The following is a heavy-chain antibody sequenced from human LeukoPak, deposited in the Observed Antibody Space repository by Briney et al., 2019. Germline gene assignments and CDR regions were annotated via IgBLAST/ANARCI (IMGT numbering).Heavy chain of an antibody. J-gene: IGHJ4*02. CDR3: ARDQRVTGRPDIDY. CDR1: GFTFRNHW. V-gene: IGHV3-74*03. CDR2: ISSDGSST. Sequence: GGSLRPSCAASGFTFRNHWMHWVRQTPGKGLVWVSRISSDGSSTTYADSVKGRFTISRDNAKNTLYLQMNNLRAEDTAMYYCARDQRVTGRPDIDYWAQATLVIVSS. D-gene: IGHD6-6*01.